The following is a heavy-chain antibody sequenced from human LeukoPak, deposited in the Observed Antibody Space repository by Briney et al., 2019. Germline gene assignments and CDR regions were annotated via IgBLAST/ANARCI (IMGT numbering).Heavy chain of an antibody. V-gene: IGHV4-59*08. CDR1: GGSISSYY. J-gene: IGHJ6*03. CDR3: ARLGFCSGGSCPYYLYYMDV. CDR2: IYDSGST. Sequence: SETLFLTCTVSGGSISSYYWSWIRQPPGKGLEWIAYIYDSGSTNSNPSLKSRVTISAETSKNEFSLKLSSVTATDTAVYYCARLGFCSGGSCPYYLYYMDVWGKGTTVTVSS. D-gene: IGHD2-15*01.